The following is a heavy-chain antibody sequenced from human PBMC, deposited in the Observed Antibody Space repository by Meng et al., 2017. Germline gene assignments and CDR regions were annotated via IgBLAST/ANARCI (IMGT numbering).Heavy chain of an antibody. CDR1: GYTFTGYS. J-gene: IGHJ4*02. CDR3: ARDDYGDYFDY. D-gene: IGHD4-17*01. V-gene: IGHV1-2*06. Sequence: VQLVQSGAVVRKPGDSVKVSCKASGYTFTGYSMHWVRQAPGQGLEWMGRINPNSGGTNYAQKFQGRVTMTRDTSISTAYMELSRLRSDDTAVYYCARDDYGDYFDYWGQGTLVTVSS. CDR2: INPNSGGT.